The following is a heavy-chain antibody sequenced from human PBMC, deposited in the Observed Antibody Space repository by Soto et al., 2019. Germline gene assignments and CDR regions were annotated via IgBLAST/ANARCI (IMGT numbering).Heavy chain of an antibody. CDR2: ISAHNGNT. CDR1: GYGFTTYG. D-gene: IGHD1-1*01. J-gene: IGHJ4*02. V-gene: IGHV1-18*01. CDR3: ARGRYGDY. Sequence: QVHLVQSGAEVKKPGASVKVSCKGSGYGFTTYGITWVRQAPGQGLEWMAWISAHNGNTNYAQKVQGRVTVTRDTSTSTADMELRSLRYDDTAGYYCARGRYGDYWGQGALVTGSS.